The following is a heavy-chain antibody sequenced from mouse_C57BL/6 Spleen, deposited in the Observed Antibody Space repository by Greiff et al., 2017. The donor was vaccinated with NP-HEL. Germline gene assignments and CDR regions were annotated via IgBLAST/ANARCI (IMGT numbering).Heavy chain of an antibody. V-gene: IGHV2-6-1*01. CDR3: ARQGTGIYSMDY. CDR1: GFSLTSYG. J-gene: IGHJ4*01. CDR2: IWSDGST. Sequence: VKLMESGPGLVAPSQTLSITCTVSGFSLTSYGVHWVRQPPGKGLEWLVVIWSDGSTTYNSALKSRLTISKDNSKSQVFLKMNSLQTDDTAMYYCARQGTGIYSMDYWGQGTSVTVSS. D-gene: IGHD4-1*01.